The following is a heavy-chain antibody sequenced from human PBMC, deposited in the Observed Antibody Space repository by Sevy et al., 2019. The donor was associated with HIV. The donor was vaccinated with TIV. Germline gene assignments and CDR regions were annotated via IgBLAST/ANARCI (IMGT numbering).Heavy chain of an antibody. V-gene: IGHV3-11*01. CDR2: ISSSGSTI. CDR1: GFIFSDYY. J-gene: IGHJ1*01. CDR3: ARGGDWNQAFFNH. Sequence: GGSLRLSCAASGFIFSDYYMSWIRQAPGKGLEWVSYISSSGSTIYYADSVKGRFTISRDNAKKSGHLQINSLRAEDTAVYYCARGGDWNQAFFNHWGQGTLVTVSS. D-gene: IGHD1-1*01.